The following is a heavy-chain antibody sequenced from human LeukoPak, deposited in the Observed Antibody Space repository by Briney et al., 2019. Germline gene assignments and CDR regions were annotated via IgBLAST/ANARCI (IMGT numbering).Heavy chain of an antibody. CDR3: ARDSEDFNGFDP. D-gene: IGHD2/OR15-2a*01. Sequence: SVKVSCQASGGTFSSYAISWVRQAPGQGLEWMGGIIPIFGTANYAQKFQGRVTITADESTSTAYMELSSLRSEDTAVYYCARDSEDFNGFDPWGQGTLVTVSS. CDR1: GGTFSSYA. J-gene: IGHJ5*02. V-gene: IGHV1-69*01. CDR2: IIPIFGTA.